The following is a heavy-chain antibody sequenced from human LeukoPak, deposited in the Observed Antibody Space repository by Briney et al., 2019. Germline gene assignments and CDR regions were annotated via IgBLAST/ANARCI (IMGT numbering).Heavy chain of an antibody. V-gene: IGHV4-61*05. J-gene: IGHJ4*02. CDR2: IYYSGST. D-gene: IGHD2-15*01. Sequence: PSETLSLTCSVSGVSITSGSYYWGWIRQPPGKGLEWIGYIYYSGSTNYNPSLKSRVTISVDTSKNQFSLKLSSVTAADTAVYYCARQLGYCSGGSCYYFDYWGQGTLVTVSS. CDR1: GVSITSGSYY. CDR3: ARQLGYCSGGSCYYFDY.